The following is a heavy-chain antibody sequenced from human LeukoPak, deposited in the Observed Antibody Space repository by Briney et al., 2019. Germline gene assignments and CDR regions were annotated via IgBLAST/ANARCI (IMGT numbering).Heavy chain of an antibody. CDR3: AKLFPSSTRDADWDY. Sequence: GGSLRLSCSASGFTFDDYAMHWVRQAPGKGLEWVSLISGDGGSTYYADSVKGRFTISRDNSKNSLYLQMNSLRTEDTALYYCAKLFPSSTRDADWDYWGQGTLVTVSS. D-gene: IGHD2-2*01. CDR1: GFTFDDYA. J-gene: IGHJ4*02. V-gene: IGHV3-43*02. CDR2: ISGDGGST.